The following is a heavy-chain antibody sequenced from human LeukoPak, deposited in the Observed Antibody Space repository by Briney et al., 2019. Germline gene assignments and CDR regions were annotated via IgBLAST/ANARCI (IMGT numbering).Heavy chain of an antibody. CDR3: AREGSYKSAFDI. J-gene: IGHJ3*02. CDR1: GGSISSGSYY. D-gene: IGHD1-14*01. Sequence: SETLSLTCTVSGGSISSGSYYWSWIRQPAGKGLEWIGRIYTSGSTNYNPSLKSRVTISVDTSKNQFSLKLSSVTAADMAVYYCAREGSYKSAFDIWGQGTMVTVSS. V-gene: IGHV4-61*02. CDR2: IYTSGST.